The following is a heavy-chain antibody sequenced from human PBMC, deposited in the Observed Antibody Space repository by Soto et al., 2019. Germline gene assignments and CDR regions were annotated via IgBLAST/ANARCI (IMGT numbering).Heavy chain of an antibody. CDR1: GLSISTYA. Sequence: QVKLVESGGGVVQPGRSLRLSCAASGLSISTYALHWVRQAPGKGPEWVAIISYNGNNKHYADSVKGRFTISRDNSKNTVDLQMNSLRVEDTAMYYCARRSFPYSGSPLEPWSDALDIWGQGTLVTVSS. CDR2: ISYNGNNK. V-gene: IGHV3-30*04. D-gene: IGHD1-26*01. CDR3: ARRSFPYSGSPLEPWSDALDI. J-gene: IGHJ3*02.